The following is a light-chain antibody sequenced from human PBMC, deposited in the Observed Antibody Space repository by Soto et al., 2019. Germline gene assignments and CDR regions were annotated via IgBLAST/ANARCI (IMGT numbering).Light chain of an antibody. CDR3: QQYDGLPLT. J-gene: IGKJ4*01. CDR1: QDISNY. Sequence: DIQLKQYPSSLSASVGDRVTITCQASQDISNYLIWYQQKPGKAPNLVIYGASNLETGVPSRFSGSGSGTRFTFTISSLQPEDIATYWCQQYDGLPLTFGGGTKVDIK. CDR2: GAS. V-gene: IGKV1-33*01.